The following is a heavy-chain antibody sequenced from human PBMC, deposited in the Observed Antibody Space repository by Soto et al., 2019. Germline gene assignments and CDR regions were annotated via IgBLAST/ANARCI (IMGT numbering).Heavy chain of an antibody. CDR1: GYSFTDYH. J-gene: IGHJ6*02. CDR2: INPKSGGT. V-gene: IGHV1-2*04. D-gene: IGHD2-8*01. Sequence: ASVKVSCKASGYSFTDYHIHWVRQAPGQGLEWLGRINPKSGGTSTAQKFQGWVTMTTDTSISTASMERNRLTSDDTTIYYCARGDSADCSEGVCSFFYNHGMDVWGQGTTVTVSS. CDR3: ARGDSADCSEGVCSFFYNHGMDV.